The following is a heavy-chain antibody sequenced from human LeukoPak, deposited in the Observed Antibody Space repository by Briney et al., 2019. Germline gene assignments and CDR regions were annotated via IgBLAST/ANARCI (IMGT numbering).Heavy chain of an antibody. D-gene: IGHD6-19*01. CDR2: ISYDGSNK. J-gene: IGHJ3*02. CDR3: ARDLLYSSGRLGYAFDI. V-gene: IGHV3-30-3*01. CDR1: GFTFSSYA. Sequence: GGSLRLSCAASGFTFSSYAMHWVRQAPGKGLEWVAVISYDGSNKCYADSVKGRFTISRDNSKNTLYLQMNSLRAEDTAVYYCARDLLYSSGRLGYAFDIWGQGTMVTVSS.